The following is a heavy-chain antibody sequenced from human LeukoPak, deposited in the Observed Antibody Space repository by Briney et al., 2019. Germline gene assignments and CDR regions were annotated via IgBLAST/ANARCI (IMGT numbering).Heavy chain of an antibody. CDR2: TYYRSKWYN. V-gene: IGHV6-1*01. J-gene: IGHJ4*02. Sequence: SQTLSLTCALSGDSLYRNIATWNWSRQSPSRGLEWLGRTYYRSKWYNDYALSVKSRLTINPDTSKNQFSLPLNSVTPEDTAVYYCARSVGSGWFDFWGQGTLVTVSS. D-gene: IGHD6-19*01. CDR3: ARSVGSGWFDF. CDR1: GDSLYRNIAT.